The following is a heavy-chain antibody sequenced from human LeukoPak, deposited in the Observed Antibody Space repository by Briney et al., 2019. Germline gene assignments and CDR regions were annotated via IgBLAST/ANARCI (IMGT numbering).Heavy chain of an antibody. Sequence: GGSLRLSCAASEFTFSSYWMSWIRQAPGKGLEWVANIKQDGGQIYYLDSVKGRFTVSRDNAKNSLYLQMNSLRAEDTAVYYCARLGARQMLEYWGQGTLVTVSS. CDR2: IKQDGGQI. CDR3: ARLGARQMLEY. D-gene: IGHD4-17*01. V-gene: IGHV3-7*01. J-gene: IGHJ4*02. CDR1: EFTFSSYW.